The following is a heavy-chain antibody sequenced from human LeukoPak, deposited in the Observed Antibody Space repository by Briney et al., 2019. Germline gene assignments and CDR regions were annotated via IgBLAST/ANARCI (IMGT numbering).Heavy chain of an antibody. CDR3: AKSVVVITFRFDD. Sequence: GGSLRLSCAASGFTFTNYAMSWVRQAPGKGLEWVSGISGGGGSTYYADSVKGRFTISRDNSKNMLYLQMNSLRADDTAIYYCAKSVVVITFRFDDWGQGALVTVSS. J-gene: IGHJ4*02. D-gene: IGHD2-15*01. CDR1: GFTFTNYA. CDR2: ISGGGGST. V-gene: IGHV3-23*01.